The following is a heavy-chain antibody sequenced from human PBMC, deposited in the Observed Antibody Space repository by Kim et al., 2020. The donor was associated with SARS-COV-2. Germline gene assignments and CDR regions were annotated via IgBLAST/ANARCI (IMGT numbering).Heavy chain of an antibody. V-gene: IGHV4-39*01. D-gene: IGHD3-16*01. CDR3: ARRSRGDGSPGY. J-gene: IGHJ4*02. Sequence: YYNPSLKSGVIISVDTSRNQFSLKLTSVTAADTAVYYCARRSRGDGSPGYWGQGTLVTVSS.